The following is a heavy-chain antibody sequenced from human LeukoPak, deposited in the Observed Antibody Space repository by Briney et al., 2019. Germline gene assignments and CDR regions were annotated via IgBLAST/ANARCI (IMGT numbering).Heavy chain of an antibody. CDR3: AKDGGY. J-gene: IGHJ4*02. CDR2: ITGSGSTT. V-gene: IGHV3-23*01. CDR1: GFTFSTYA. Sequence: GGSLRLSCAASGFTFSTYAMTWVRQAPGKGLEWVSAITGSGSTTYYADSVKGRFTISRDNSKITVYVKMNSLRSEDTLVYYCAKDGGYWGQGTLVTVSS.